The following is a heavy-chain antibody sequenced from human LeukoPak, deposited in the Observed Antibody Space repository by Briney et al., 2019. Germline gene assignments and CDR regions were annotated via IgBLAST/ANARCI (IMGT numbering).Heavy chain of an antibody. V-gene: IGHV3-23*01. J-gene: IGHJ5*02. Sequence: PGGPLRLSCAASGFTFSSYAMSWVRQAPGKGLEWVSAISGSGGSTYYADSVKGRFTISRDNSKNTLYLQMNSLRAEDTAVYYCAKFNIVVVVAATRNWFDPWGQGTLVTVSS. D-gene: IGHD2-15*01. CDR3: AKFNIVVVVAATRNWFDP. CDR2: ISGSGGST. CDR1: GFTFSSYA.